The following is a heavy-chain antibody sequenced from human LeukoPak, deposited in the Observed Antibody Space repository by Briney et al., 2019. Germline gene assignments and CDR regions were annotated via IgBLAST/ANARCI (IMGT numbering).Heavy chain of an antibody. CDR1: GYTFTNYG. Sequence: ASVKVSCKASGYTFTNYGISWVRQAPGQGLEWMGWISAYNGNTNYAQKLQGRVTMTTDTSTSTAYMELRSLRSDDTAVYYCARDRRLAYCGGDCYDAFDIRGQGTMVTVSS. V-gene: IGHV1-18*01. CDR2: ISAYNGNT. D-gene: IGHD2-21*02. CDR3: ARDRRLAYCGGDCYDAFDI. J-gene: IGHJ3*02.